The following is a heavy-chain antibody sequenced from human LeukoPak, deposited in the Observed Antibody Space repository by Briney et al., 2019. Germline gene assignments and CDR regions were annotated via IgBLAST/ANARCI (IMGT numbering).Heavy chain of an antibody. CDR2: ISGSGGST. D-gene: IGHD3-16*01. CDR1: GFTFSSYA. Sequence: GGSLRLSCAASGFTFSSYAMSWVRQAPRKGLEWVSAISGSGGSTYYADSVKGRFTISRDNTKNSLYLQMNSLRAEDTAVYYCARITRIVNYFDYWGQGTLVTVSS. V-gene: IGHV3-23*01. CDR3: ARITRIVNYFDY. J-gene: IGHJ4*02.